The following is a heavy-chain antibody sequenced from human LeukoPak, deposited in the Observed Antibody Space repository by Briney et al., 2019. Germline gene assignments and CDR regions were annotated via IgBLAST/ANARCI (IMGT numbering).Heavy chain of an antibody. D-gene: IGHD3-10*01. V-gene: IGHV4-34*01. J-gene: IGHJ4*02. CDR2: INHSGST. CDR1: GGSFSGYY. Sequence: SETLSLTCAVYGGSFSGYYWSWIRQPPGKGLEWIGEINHSGSTNYNPSPKSRVTISVDTSKNQFSLKLSSVTAADTAVYYCARETTLPTYYYGSGSAIFDYWGQGTLVTVSS. CDR3: ARETTLPTYYYGSGSAIFDY.